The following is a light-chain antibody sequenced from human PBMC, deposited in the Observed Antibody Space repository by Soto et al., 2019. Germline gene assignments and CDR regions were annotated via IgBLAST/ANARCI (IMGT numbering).Light chain of an antibody. CDR2: AAS. J-gene: IGKJ1*01. V-gene: IGKV1-39*01. CDR3: QQSYSTPPWT. CDR1: QSVSIY. Sequence: DVQMTQSPSSLSASVGDRVTITCRASQSVSIYLNWYQQKPGKAPNLLISAASSLQNGVPSRFRGSGSGTDFTLTISGLQPEGFATYYCQQSYSTPPWTFXQGTKSDIK.